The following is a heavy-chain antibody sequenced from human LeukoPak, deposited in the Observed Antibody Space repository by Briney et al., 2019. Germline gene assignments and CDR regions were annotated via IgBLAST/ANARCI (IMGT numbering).Heavy chain of an antibody. CDR2: ISSSGNII. D-gene: IGHD6-6*01. CDR1: GFTFSRYE. Sequence: AGGSLRLSSAASGFTFSRYEMNWVRQAPGKGLEWVSYISSSGNIIYYADSVKGRFTISRDNAKNSLFLQMNSLRAEDTAIYYCARLVSRISSYWGQGTLVTVSS. V-gene: IGHV3-48*03. CDR3: ARLVSRISSY. J-gene: IGHJ4*02.